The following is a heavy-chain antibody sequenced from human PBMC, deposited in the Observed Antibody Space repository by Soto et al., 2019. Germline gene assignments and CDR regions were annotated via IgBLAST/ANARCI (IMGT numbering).Heavy chain of an antibody. D-gene: IGHD1-1*01. CDR3: AGEGGNERGDSELNYYYYGMDV. CDR2: IYYSGST. Sequence: SETLSLTCTVSGGSISSGGYYWSWIRQHPGKGLEWIGYIYYSGSTYYNPSLKSRVTISVDTSKNQFSLKLGSVTAADTAVYYRAGEGGNERGDSELNYYYYGMDVWGQGTTVTVSS. CDR1: GGSISSGGYY. V-gene: IGHV4-31*03. J-gene: IGHJ6*02.